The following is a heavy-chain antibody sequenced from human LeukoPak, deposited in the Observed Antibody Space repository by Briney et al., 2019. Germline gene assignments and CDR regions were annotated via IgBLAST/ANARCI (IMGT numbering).Heavy chain of an antibody. V-gene: IGHV1-2*02. J-gene: IGHJ6*02. Sequence: GASVKVSCKASGYTFTGYYMHWVRQAPGQGLEWMGWINPNSGGTNYAQKFQGRVTMTRDTSISTAYMELSRLRSDDTAVYYCARERLPVHYYYGMDVWGQGTTATVSS. CDR2: INPNSGGT. CDR1: GYTFTGYY. CDR3: ARERLPVHYYYGMDV.